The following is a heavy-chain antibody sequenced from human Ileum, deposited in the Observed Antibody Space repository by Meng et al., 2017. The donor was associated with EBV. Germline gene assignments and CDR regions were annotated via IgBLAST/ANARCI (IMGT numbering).Heavy chain of an antibody. J-gene: IGHJ4*02. CDR2: TSHSGST. CDR1: CGSISRSDW. D-gene: IGHD3-22*01. V-gene: IGHV4-4*02. Sequence: QLQPQRSGPVLVTPSWPLSLHCAASCGSISRSDWWSWVRQPPGKGLEWIGETSHSGSTNYSPSLKSRVTISLDKSKNQLSLKLNSVTAADTAVYYCASSDYYRSDYWGQGTLVTVSS. CDR3: ASSDYYRSDY.